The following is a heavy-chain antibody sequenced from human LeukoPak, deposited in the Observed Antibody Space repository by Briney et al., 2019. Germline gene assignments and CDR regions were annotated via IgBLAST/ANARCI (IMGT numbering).Heavy chain of an antibody. CDR3: ARDVGSTTNWFDP. J-gene: IGHJ5*02. Sequence: GGSLRLSCAVSGLIVSSNYMSWVRQAPGKGLEWVSVIYSGGRTYYADSVKGRFTISRDNSRNTLYLQMNSLRAEDTAVYYCARDVGSTTNWFDPWGQGTLVTVSS. CDR1: GLIVSSNY. D-gene: IGHD1-1*01. V-gene: IGHV3-66*01. CDR2: IYSGGRT.